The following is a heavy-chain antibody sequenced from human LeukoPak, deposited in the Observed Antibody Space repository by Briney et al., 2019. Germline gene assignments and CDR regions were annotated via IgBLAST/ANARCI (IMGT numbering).Heavy chain of an antibody. V-gene: IGHV3-23*01. CDR2: LSASGGYT. J-gene: IGHJ6*04. D-gene: IGHD3-10*02. CDR3: AELGITMIGGV. Sequence: GGSLRLSCAASGFTFDDYAMHWVRQAPGKGLEWVSALSASGGYTYYADSVKGRFTISRDNAKNSLYLQMNSLRAEDTAVYYCAELGITMIGGVWGKGTTVTISS. CDR1: GFTFDDYA.